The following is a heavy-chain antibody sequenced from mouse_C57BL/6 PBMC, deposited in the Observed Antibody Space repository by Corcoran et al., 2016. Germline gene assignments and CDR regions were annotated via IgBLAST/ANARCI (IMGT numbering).Heavy chain of an antibody. Sequence: QIQLVQSGPELKKPGETVKISCKASGYTFTTYGMSWVKQAPGKGLKWMGWINTYSGVPTYADDFKGRFAFSLETSASTAYLQINNLKNEDTATYFCARGGYGSSYYAMDYWGQGTSVTVSS. CDR2: INTYSGVP. CDR3: ARGGYGSSYYAMDY. J-gene: IGHJ4*01. CDR1: GYTFTTYG. V-gene: IGHV9-3*01. D-gene: IGHD1-1*01.